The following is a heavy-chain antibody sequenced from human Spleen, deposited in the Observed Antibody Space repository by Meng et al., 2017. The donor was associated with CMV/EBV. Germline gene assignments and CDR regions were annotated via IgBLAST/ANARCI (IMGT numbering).Heavy chain of an antibody. Sequence: GESLKISCAASGFTFSSHIMSWVRQAPETGLEWVSAICGSGGSTYYADSVKGRFTIPRDNPKNTLYLQRNSLAAEDTAVYYCAKDLVWGNSDYWAQGTLVTVSS. D-gene: IGHD3-16*01. J-gene: IGHJ4*02. V-gene: IGHV3-23*01. CDR2: ICGSGGST. CDR3: AKDLVWGNSDY. CDR1: GFTFSSHI.